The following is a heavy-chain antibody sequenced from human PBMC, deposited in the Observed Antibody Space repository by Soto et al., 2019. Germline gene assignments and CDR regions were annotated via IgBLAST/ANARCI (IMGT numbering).Heavy chain of an antibody. V-gene: IGHV4-61*01. D-gene: IGHD6-19*01. CDR1: GGSVSSGHYY. J-gene: IGHJ4*02. Sequence: QVQLQESGPGLVRPSETLSLTCAVSGGSVSSGHYYWSWSRQPPGKGLEWIGFIYYSGSTSYNPSLKSRVTISLDTSKNQFSLKMSSVTAADTAVYYCARSGAGSGWLWGQGTLVTVSS. CDR2: IYYSGST. CDR3: ARSGAGSGWL.